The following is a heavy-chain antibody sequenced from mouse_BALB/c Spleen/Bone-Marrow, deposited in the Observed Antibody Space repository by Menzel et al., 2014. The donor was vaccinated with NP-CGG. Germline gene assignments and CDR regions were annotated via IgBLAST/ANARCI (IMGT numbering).Heavy chain of an antibody. CDR1: GYTFTSYY. V-gene: IGHV1S56*01. D-gene: IGHD2-4*01. CDR2: IYPGNVNT. Sequence: VQLQQSGPELVKPGASVRISCKASGYTFTSYYIHWVKQRPGQGLEWIGWIYPGNVNTKYNEKFKGKATLTADKSSSTVYMQLSSLTSEDSAVYFCARGGDYDWFAYWGQGTLVTVSA. CDR3: ARGGDYDWFAY. J-gene: IGHJ3*01.